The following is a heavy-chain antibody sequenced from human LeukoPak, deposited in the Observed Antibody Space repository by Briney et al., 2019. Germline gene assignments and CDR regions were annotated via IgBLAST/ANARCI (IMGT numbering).Heavy chain of an antibody. CDR1: AFTFSDYY. CDR3: AGGVLPYYFDY. J-gene: IGHJ4*02. CDR2: IYSAGTT. Sequence: GGSLRLSCSASAFTFSDYYMSWVRQAPGKGLEWVSVIYSAGTTFYADSVKGRLSISRDNSKNTLYLHMDSLRAEDTAVYYCAGGVLPYYFDYWGQGTLVTVSA. D-gene: IGHD3-3*01. V-gene: IGHV3-66*01.